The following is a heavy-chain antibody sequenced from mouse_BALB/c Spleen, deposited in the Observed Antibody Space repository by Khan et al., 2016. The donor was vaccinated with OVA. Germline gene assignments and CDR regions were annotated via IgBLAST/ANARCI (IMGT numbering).Heavy chain of an antibody. D-gene: IGHD1-1*01. CDR3: VNHGSSSAWFTY. Sequence: VQLQQSGAELAKPGASVKMSRKASGYTFTSYWMHWVKQRPGQGLEWIGYINPTTDYTEYNQIFKDKATLTADKSSSTAYMQLSSLTSEDSAVYYCVNHGSSSAWFTYWGQGTLVTVSA. CDR1: GYTFTSYW. J-gene: IGHJ3*01. CDR2: INPTTDYT. V-gene: IGHV1-7*01.